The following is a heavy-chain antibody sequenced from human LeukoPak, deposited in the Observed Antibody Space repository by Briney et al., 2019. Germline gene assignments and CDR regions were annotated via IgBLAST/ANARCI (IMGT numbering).Heavy chain of an antibody. Sequence: GGSLTLSCAGSGFTFSTYTMNWVRQAPGKGLEWVALFGTRHTHIFYAVSVEGRFAISRDNSKNTVYLQMNSLRVEDAAVYYCAARPPLYGMDVWGQGTTVTVSS. J-gene: IGHJ6*02. CDR1: GFTFSTYT. CDR2: FGTRHTHI. CDR3: AARPPLYGMDV. V-gene: IGHV3-23*01.